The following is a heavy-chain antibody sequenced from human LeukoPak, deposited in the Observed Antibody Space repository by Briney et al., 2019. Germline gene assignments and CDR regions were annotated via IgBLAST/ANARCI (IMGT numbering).Heavy chain of an antibody. CDR3: ARAPYDYVWGSYRYYYYYYMDV. Sequence: PSETLFLTCAFYGGSFSGYYWNWIRQPPGKGLEWIGEINHSGSTNYNPSLKSRVTMSVDTSKNQFSLKLSSVTAADTAVYYCARAPYDYVWGSYRYYYYYYMDVWGKGTTVTISS. V-gene: IGHV4-34*01. J-gene: IGHJ6*03. CDR2: INHSGST. D-gene: IGHD3-16*02. CDR1: GGSFSGYY.